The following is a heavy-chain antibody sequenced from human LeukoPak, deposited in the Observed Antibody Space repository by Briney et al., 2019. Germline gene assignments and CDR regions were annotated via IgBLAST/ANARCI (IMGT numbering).Heavy chain of an antibody. J-gene: IGHJ6*02. Sequence: PGGSPRLSCAPSGFTFSSYDMHWVRQAPGKGLEWVAVIWYDGSNKYYADSVKGRFTISRDNSKNTLYLQMNSLRAEDTAVYYCARDGSGLRTFRHYGMDVWGQGTTVTVSS. CDR1: GFTFSSYD. D-gene: IGHD3-10*01. V-gene: IGHV3-33*01. CDR3: ARDGSGLRTFRHYGMDV. CDR2: IWYDGSNK.